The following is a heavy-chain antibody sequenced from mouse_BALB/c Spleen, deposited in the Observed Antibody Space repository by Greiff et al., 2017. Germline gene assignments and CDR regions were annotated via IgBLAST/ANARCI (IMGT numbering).Heavy chain of an antibody. J-gene: IGHJ4*01. V-gene: IGHV3-6*02. CDR2: ISYDGSN. CDR1: GYSITSGYY. CDR3: ARGANWHAMDY. D-gene: IGHD4-1*01. Sequence: EVKLQESGPGLVKPSQSLSLTCSVTGYSITSGYYWNWIRQFPGNKLEWMGYISYDGSNNYNPSLKNRISITRDTSKNQFFLKLNSVTTEDTATYYCARGANWHAMDYWGQGTSVTVSS.